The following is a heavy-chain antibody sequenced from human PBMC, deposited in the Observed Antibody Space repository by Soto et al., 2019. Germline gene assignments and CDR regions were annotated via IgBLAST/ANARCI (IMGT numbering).Heavy chain of an antibody. Sequence: GGSLRLSCAASGFTFSSYSMNWVRQAPGRGLEWVSSISSSSSYIYYADSVKGRFTISRDNAKNSLYLQMNSLRAEDTAVYYCARDRSGPSYDFWSGYPAYYFDYWGQGTLVTSPQ. CDR2: ISSSSSYI. CDR1: GFTFSSYS. CDR3: ARDRSGPSYDFWSGYPAYYFDY. J-gene: IGHJ4*02. D-gene: IGHD3-3*01. V-gene: IGHV3-21*01.